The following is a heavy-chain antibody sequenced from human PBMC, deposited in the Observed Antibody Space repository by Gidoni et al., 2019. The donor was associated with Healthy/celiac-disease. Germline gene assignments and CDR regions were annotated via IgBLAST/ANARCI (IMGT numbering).Heavy chain of an antibody. V-gene: IGHV4-59*08. CDR3: ASQKFRMAFDY. CDR1: GGSISSYY. Sequence: QVQLQESGPGLEKPSETLSLTCTVSGGSISSYYWSWIRQPPGKGLEWIGYIYYSGSTNYNPSLKSRVTISVDTSNNQFSLKLSSVTAADTAVYYCASQKFRMAFDYWGQGTLVTVSS. D-gene: IGHD3-10*01. J-gene: IGHJ4*02. CDR2: IYYSGST.